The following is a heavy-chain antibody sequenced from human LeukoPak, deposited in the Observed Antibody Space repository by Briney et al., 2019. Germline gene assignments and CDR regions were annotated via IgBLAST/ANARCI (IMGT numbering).Heavy chain of an antibody. CDR1: GYSFNSHW. J-gene: IGHJ4*02. CDR3: ARRYCSGGSCYFDY. Sequence: GESLKISCKGFGYSFNSHWIGWVRQMPGKGLEWMAIIYPGDSDTKYSPSFQGQVTISADKSISTAYLQWSSLKASDTAMYYCARRYCSGGSCYFDYWGQGTLLTVSS. V-gene: IGHV5-51*01. D-gene: IGHD2-15*01. CDR2: IYPGDSDT.